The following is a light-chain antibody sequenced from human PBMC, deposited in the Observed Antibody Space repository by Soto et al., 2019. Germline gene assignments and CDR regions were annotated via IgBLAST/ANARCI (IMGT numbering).Light chain of an antibody. Sequence: LNNALSVYRVPREPGRIFRQRNSSDVGGYNYVSWYQQHPGKAPKLMIYDVSKRPSGVPDRFSGSKSGNTASLTISGLQAEDEADYYCCSYAGSFRVFGTGTKVTVL. J-gene: IGLJ1*01. V-gene: IGLV2-11*01. CDR1: SSDVGGYNY. CDR3: CSYAGSFRV. CDR2: DVS.